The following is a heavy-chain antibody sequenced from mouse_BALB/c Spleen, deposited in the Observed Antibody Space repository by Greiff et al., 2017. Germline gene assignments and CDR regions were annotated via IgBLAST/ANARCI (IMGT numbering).Heavy chain of an antibody. V-gene: IGHV14-1*02. J-gene: IGHJ2*01. Sequence: VQLKQSGAELVRPGALVKLSCKASGFNIKDYYMHWVKQRPEQGLEWIGRIDPANGNTKYDPKFQGKATITADTSSNTAYLQLSSLTSEDTAVYYCARDYDYDHFDYWGQGTTLTVSS. CDR1: GFNIKDYY. CDR3: ARDYDYDHFDY. D-gene: IGHD2-4*01. CDR2: IDPANGNT.